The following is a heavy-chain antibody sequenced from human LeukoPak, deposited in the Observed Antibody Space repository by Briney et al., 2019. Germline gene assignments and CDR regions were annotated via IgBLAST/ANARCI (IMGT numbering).Heavy chain of an antibody. CDR1: GFTFSNHG. CDR3: ARDRLEAVTDDDYFDY. J-gene: IGHJ4*02. Sequence: GGSLRLSCAASGFTFSNHGMHWVRQAPGKGPEWVALIWYDGSNKYYGDSVKGRFTISRDNSKNTVYLQMNSLRAEDTGVYYCARDRLEAVTDDDYFDYWGRGTLVTVSS. CDR2: IWYDGSNK. D-gene: IGHD2-21*02. V-gene: IGHV3-33*01.